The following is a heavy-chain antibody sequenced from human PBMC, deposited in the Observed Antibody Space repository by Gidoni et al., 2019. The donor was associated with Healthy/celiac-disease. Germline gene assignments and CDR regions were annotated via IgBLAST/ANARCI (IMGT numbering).Heavy chain of an antibody. V-gene: IGHV1-8*01. CDR3: ARGKGIVGATGYYYGMDV. J-gene: IGHJ6*02. CDR1: GYTFPSYD. D-gene: IGHD1-26*01. CDR2: MNPNSGNT. Sequence: QVQLVQSEAEVKKPGASVKVSCKASGYTFPSYDLNWVRQATGQGLEWLGWMNPNSGNTGYAQKFQGRVTMTRNTAISTVYMELSSLRSEDTAVYYCARGKGIVGATGYYYGMDVWGQGTTVTVSS.